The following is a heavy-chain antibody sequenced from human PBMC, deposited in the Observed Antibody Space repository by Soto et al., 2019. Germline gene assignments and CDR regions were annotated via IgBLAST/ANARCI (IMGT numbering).Heavy chain of an antibody. Sequence: QVQLVESGGGVVQPGRSLRLSCAASGFTFSSYGMHWVRQAPGKGLEWVAVISYDGSNKYYADSVKGRFTISRDNSKNTLYLQMNSLRAEDTAGYYCAKQGNGADCISTSCDYDGRDVWGQGTTVTVSS. V-gene: IGHV3-30*18. CDR2: ISYDGSNK. CDR3: AKQGNGADCISTSCDYDGRDV. D-gene: IGHD2-2*01. CDR1: GFTFSSYG. J-gene: IGHJ6*02.